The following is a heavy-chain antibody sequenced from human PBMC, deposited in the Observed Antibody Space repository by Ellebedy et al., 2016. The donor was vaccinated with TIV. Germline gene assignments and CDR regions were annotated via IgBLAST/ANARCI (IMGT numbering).Heavy chain of an antibody. CDR1: GYTFTSYY. Sequence: ASVKVSXKASGYTFTSYYMHWVRQAPGQGLEWMGIINPSGGRTSYAQKFQGRVTMTRDTSTCTVYMELSSLRSEDTAVYYCAIRYSSGWSLDYWGQGTLVTVSS. V-gene: IGHV1-46*01. J-gene: IGHJ4*02. D-gene: IGHD6-19*01. CDR3: AIRYSSGWSLDY. CDR2: INPSGGRT.